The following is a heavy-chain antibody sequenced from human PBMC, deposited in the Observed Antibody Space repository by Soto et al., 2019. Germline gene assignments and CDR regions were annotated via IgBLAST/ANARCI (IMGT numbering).Heavy chain of an antibody. J-gene: IGHJ6*02. V-gene: IGHV1-69*12. CDR3: ARGGAAAKPKYYYYGMDV. CDR1: GGTFSSYA. D-gene: IGHD6-13*01. Sequence: QVPLVQSGAEVKKPGSSVKVSCKASGGTFSSYAISWVRQAPGQGLEWMGGIIPIFGTANYAQKFQGRVTITADESTSTAYMELSSLRSEDTAVYYCARGGAAAKPKYYYYGMDVWGQGTTVTVSS. CDR2: IIPIFGTA.